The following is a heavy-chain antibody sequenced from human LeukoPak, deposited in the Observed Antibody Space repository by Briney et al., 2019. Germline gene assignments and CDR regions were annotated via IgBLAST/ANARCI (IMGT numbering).Heavy chain of an antibody. Sequence: TSETLPLTCAVYGGSFSGYYWSWIRQPPGKGLEWIGEINHSGSTNYNPSLKSRVTISVDTSKNQFSLKLSSVTAADTAVYYCARGQPSIRYYDYVWGSYRYTVDFDYWGQGTLVTVSS. CDR3: ARGQPSIRYYDYVWGSYRYTVDFDY. V-gene: IGHV4-34*01. CDR2: INHSGST. J-gene: IGHJ4*02. D-gene: IGHD3-16*02. CDR1: GGSFSGYY.